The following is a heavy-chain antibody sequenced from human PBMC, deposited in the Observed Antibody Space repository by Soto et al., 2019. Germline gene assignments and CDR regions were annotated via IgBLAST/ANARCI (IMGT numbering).Heavy chain of an antibody. Sequence: GASVKVSCKASGYTFTGYYMHWVRQAPGQGLEWMGWINPNSGGTNYAQKFQGWVAMTRDTSISTAYMELSRLRSDDTAVYYYAREYCSSTSCYQSVVGGATGNYYYYGMDVWGQGTTVTVSS. CDR3: AREYCSSTSCYQSVVGGATGNYYYYGMDV. CDR1: GYTFTGYY. CDR2: INPNSGGT. J-gene: IGHJ6*02. V-gene: IGHV1-2*04. D-gene: IGHD2-2*01.